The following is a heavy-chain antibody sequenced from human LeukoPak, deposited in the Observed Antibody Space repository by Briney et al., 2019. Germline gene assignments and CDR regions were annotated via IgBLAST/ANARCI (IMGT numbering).Heavy chain of an antibody. Sequence: GGSLRLSCAASGFTFSNAWMSWVRQAPGKGLEWVGRIKSKTDGGTTDYAAPVKGRFTISRDDSKNTLYLQMNSLKTEDTAVYYCAKDIFASYGMDVWGQGTTVTVSS. CDR2: IKSKTDGGTT. J-gene: IGHJ6*02. CDR1: GFTFSNAW. CDR3: AKDIFASYGMDV. V-gene: IGHV3-15*01.